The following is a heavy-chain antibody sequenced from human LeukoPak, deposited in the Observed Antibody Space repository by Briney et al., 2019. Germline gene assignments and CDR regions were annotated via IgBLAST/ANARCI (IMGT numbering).Heavy chain of an antibody. CDR2: IIPIFGTA. D-gene: IGHD1-1*01. V-gene: IGHV1-69*13. CDR1: GGTFSSYA. Sequence: ASVKVSCKASGGTFSSYAISWVRQAPGQGLEWMGGIIPIFGTANYAQKFQGRVTISADESTTTAYMELTSLRSDDTAVYYCAREDWNPPYFYYGMGVWGQGTMVTVSS. CDR3: AREDWNPPYFYYGMGV. J-gene: IGHJ6*02.